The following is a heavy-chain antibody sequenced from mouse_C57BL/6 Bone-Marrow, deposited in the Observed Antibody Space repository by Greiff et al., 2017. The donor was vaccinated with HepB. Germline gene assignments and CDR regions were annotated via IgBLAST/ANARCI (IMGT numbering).Heavy chain of an antibody. J-gene: IGHJ3*01. CDR2: IYPRSGNT. CDR1: GYTFTSYG. D-gene: IGHD2-5*01. CDR3: ARHYSNLAWFAY. V-gene: IGHV1-81*01. Sequence: VQRVESGAELARPGASVKLSCKASGYTFTSYGISWVKQRTGQGLEWIGEIYPRSGNTYYNEKFKGKATLTADKSSSTAYMELRSLTSEDSAVYFCARHYSNLAWFAYWGQGTLVTVSA.